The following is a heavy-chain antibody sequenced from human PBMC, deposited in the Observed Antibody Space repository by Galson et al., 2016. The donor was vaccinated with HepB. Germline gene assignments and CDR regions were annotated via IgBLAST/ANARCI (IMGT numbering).Heavy chain of an antibody. D-gene: IGHD3-16*02. CDR1: GFTFSNYW. V-gene: IGHV3-30-3*01. CDR3: ARTLYDYVWGSYRYPQDY. CDR2: ISYDGSNK. Sequence: SLRLSCAAAGFTFSNYWMSWVRQAPGKGLEWVAVISYDGSNKYYADSVKGRFTISRDNSKNTLYLQMNSLRTEDTAVYCCARTLYDYVWGSYRYPQDYWGQGTLVTVSS. J-gene: IGHJ4*02.